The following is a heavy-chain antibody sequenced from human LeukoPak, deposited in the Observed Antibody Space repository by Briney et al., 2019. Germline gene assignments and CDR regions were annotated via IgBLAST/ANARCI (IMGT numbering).Heavy chain of an antibody. D-gene: IGHD1-26*01. Sequence: GGSLRLSCAASGFTFSSYSMNWVRQAPGKGLEWVSSISSSSSYIYYADSVKGRFTISRDNAKNSLYLQMNSLRAEDTAVYYCARDLDGSYPDYYYYYGMDVWGQGTTVTVSS. V-gene: IGHV3-21*01. CDR1: GFTFSSYS. CDR3: ARDLDGSYPDYYYYYGMDV. CDR2: ISSSSSYI. J-gene: IGHJ6*02.